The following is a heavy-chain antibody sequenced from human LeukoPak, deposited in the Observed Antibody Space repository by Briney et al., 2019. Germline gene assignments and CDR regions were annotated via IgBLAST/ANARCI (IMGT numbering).Heavy chain of an antibody. V-gene: IGHV1-18*01. CDR3: ARDLIRGSGSYDY. CDR1: GYTFTSYG. J-gene: IGHJ4*02. Sequence: ASVKVSCKASGYTFTSYGISWVRQAPGQGLEWMGWISAYNGNTNYAQKLQGRVTITADESTSTAYMELSSLRSEDTAVYYCARDLIRGSGSYDYWGQGTLVTVSS. D-gene: IGHD3-10*01. CDR2: ISAYNGNT.